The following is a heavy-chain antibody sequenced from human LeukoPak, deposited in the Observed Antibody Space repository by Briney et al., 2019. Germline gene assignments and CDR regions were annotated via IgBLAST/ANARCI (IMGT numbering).Heavy chain of an antibody. Sequence: PSETLSLTCAVYGGSFRGYYWSWIRQPPGKGLEWIGEINHSRSTNYNPSPKRRVTISVDTSKNQFSLKLSSVTAADTAVYYCARSTYYYHSGSYSMDVWGKGTTVTISS. CDR1: GGSFRGYY. V-gene: IGHV4-34*01. CDR2: INHSRST. D-gene: IGHD3-10*01. J-gene: IGHJ6*03. CDR3: ARSTYYYHSGSYSMDV.